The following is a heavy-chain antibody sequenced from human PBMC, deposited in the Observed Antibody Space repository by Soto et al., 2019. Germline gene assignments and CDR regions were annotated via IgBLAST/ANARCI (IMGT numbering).Heavy chain of an antibody. J-gene: IGHJ4*02. CDR2: IWDDGNNR. CDR1: GFTFSNYA. Sequence: QVQLVESGGGVVQPGRSLRLSCAASGFTFSNYAIHWVRQAPGKGLEWVAVIWDDGNNRYYADSAKARFTISRDNSKNTLYLQMNSLRAEDTAVYYCARDRYGSQILFDYWGRGALVTVSS. D-gene: IGHD3-10*01. V-gene: IGHV3-33*01. CDR3: ARDRYGSQILFDY.